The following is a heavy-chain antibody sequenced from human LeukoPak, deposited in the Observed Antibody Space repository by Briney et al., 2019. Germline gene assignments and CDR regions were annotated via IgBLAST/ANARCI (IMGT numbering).Heavy chain of an antibody. CDR2: MSASGGST. V-gene: IGHV3-23*01. D-gene: IGHD1-7*01. CDR1: GFTFSTSA. J-gene: IGHJ4*02. CDR3: VKGVITGTTPQPFDY. Sequence: SGGSLRLSCAASGFTFSTSAMNWVRQAPGKGLEWVSGMSASGGSTYYADSVKGRFTISRDNSKNTLYLQMNSLRAEDTAIYFCVKGVITGTTPQPFDYWGQGTLVTVSS.